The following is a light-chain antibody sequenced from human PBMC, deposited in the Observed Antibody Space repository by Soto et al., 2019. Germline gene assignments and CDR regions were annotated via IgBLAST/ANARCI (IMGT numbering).Light chain of an antibody. CDR1: QGIGNS. CDR3: QKYNTVPAT. J-gene: IGKJ5*01. V-gene: IGKV1-27*01. Sequence: DIQMTQSPPSLSASVGDRVTITCRASQGIGNSLAWYQQKPGTVPKLLIYSASTLQSGVPSRFSGSGSGTDFTLHISSLPPEDVAAYYYQKYNTVPATFGQGTRLEIK. CDR2: SAS.